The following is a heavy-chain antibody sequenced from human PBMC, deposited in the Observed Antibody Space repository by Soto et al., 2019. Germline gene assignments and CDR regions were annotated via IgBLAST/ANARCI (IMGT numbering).Heavy chain of an antibody. J-gene: IGHJ5*02. Sequence: SETLSLTCAVSGGSISSGGYSWSWIRQPPGKGLEWIGYIYHSGSTYYNPSFQGQVTISADKSISTAYLQWSSLKASDTAIYYCARYMYYDILTGHMAWGQGTLVTVSS. CDR2: IYHSGST. CDR1: GGSISSGGYS. V-gene: IGHV4-30-2*01. CDR3: ARYMYYDILTGHMA. D-gene: IGHD3-9*01.